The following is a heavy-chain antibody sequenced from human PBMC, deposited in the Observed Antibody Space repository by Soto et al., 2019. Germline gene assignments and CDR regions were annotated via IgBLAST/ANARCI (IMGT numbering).Heavy chain of an antibody. CDR2: IWYDGSNK. Sequence: VQLVESGGGVVQPGRSLRLSCAASGFTFSSYAMHWVRQAPGKGLEWVAVIWYDGSNKYYADSVKGRFTISRDNSKNTLYLQMNSLRAEDTAVYYCARDRSITGTTLDYWGQGTLVTVSS. CDR1: GFTFSSYA. V-gene: IGHV3-33*08. D-gene: IGHD1-7*01. J-gene: IGHJ4*02. CDR3: ARDRSITGTTLDY.